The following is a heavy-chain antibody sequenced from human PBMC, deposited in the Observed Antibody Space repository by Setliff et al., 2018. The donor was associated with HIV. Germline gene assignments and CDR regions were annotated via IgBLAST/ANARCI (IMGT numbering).Heavy chain of an antibody. Sequence: PSETLSLTCAVYGVSFSGYSWSWIRQPPGKGLEWIGEIFHNGTINCNPSLKSRVALSIDTFKSQISLNMTSLTTADTAVYYCVRELLGSGGTVPEVNFFDSWGQGTLVTVSS. D-gene: IGHD1-26*01. J-gene: IGHJ5*01. CDR3: VRELLGSGGTVPEVNFFDS. CDR2: IFHNGTI. V-gene: IGHV4-34*12. CDR1: GVSFSGYS.